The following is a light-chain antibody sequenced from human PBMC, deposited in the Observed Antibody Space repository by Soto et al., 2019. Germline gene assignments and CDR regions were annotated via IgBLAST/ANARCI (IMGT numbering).Light chain of an antibody. V-gene: IGKV3-15*01. J-gene: IGKJ4*01. CDR3: QQYNNRPPLT. CDR1: QSVSSN. CDR2: GAS. Sequence: EIVMTQSPATLSVSAGERATLSCRASQSVSSNLAWYQQKPGQAPRLLIYGASTRATGIPARCSGSGSGTEVTLTISSLQSEDFSVYYCQQYNNRPPLTFGGGTKVEIK.